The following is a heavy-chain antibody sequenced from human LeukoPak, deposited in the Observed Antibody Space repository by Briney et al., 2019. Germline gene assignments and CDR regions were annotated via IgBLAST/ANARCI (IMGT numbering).Heavy chain of an antibody. Sequence: PSETLSLTCTVSGGSITSYHWSWVRQPAGKGLEWIGRMQTSGRIDYNLSLKSRLTMSVDRSKNQLSLKLTSVSAADTAVYCCARGHSDSWSVFDYWGQGTLVTISS. V-gene: IGHV4-4*07. CDR3: ARGHSDSWSVFDY. CDR1: GGSITSYH. J-gene: IGHJ4*02. D-gene: IGHD6-13*01. CDR2: MQTSGRI.